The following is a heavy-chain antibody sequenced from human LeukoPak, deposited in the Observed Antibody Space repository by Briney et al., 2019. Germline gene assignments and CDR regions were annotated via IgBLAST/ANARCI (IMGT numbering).Heavy chain of an antibody. CDR2: ISAYNGNT. CDR1: GYTFTSYG. J-gene: IGHJ6*03. Sequence: GASVKVSCKASGYTFTSYGISWVRQAPGQGLEWMGWISAYNGNTNYAQKLQGRVTMTTDTSTSTAYMELRSLRSDDTAVYYCARVTSSSWSDYYMDVWGKGTTVTISS. V-gene: IGHV1-18*01. CDR3: ARVTSSSWSDYYMDV. D-gene: IGHD6-13*01.